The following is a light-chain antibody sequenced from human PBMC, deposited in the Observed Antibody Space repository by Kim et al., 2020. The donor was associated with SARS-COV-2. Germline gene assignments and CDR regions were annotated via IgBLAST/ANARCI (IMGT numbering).Light chain of an antibody. Sequence: SLSPGDRVTISCRASQSVSSCLGWYQQKPGQAPKLLIYDASNRASAIPANFSGSGSGTDFTLTISSLEPEDFAVYYCHQYSNWRPFGGGTKVDIK. CDR2: DAS. CDR1: QSVSSC. J-gene: IGKJ4*02. CDR3: HQYSNWRP. V-gene: IGKV3-11*01.